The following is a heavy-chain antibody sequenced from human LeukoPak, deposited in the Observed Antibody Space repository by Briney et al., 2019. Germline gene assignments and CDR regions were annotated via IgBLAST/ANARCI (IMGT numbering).Heavy chain of an antibody. D-gene: IGHD3-3*01. V-gene: IGHV1-24*01. CDR3: VTALLMEWYFDY. Sequence: ASVNVSCKVSGFTLTELSMHWVRQAPGKGLEWMGGFDPEDGETIYAQKFQGRVTMTEDTSTDTAYMELSSLRSEDTAVYYCVTALLMEWYFDYWGQGTLVTVSS. CDR1: GFTLTELS. J-gene: IGHJ4*02. CDR2: FDPEDGET.